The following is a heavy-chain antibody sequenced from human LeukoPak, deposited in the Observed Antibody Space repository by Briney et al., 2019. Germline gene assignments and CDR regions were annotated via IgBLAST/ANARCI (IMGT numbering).Heavy chain of an antibody. D-gene: IGHD6-13*01. J-gene: IGHJ4*02. V-gene: IGHV1-8*01. CDR1: GYTFTSYD. Sequence: ASVQVSCKASGYTFTSYDINWVRQATGQGLEWMGWMNPNSGNTGYAQKFQGRVTMTRNTSISTAYMELSSLRSEDTAVYYCGRQGVAAGAYYFDYWGQGTLVTVSS. CDR2: MNPNSGNT. CDR3: GRQGVAAGAYYFDY.